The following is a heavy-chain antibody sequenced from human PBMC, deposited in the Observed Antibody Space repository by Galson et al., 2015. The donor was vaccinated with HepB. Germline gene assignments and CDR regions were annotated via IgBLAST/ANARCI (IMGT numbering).Heavy chain of an antibody. V-gene: IGHV3-30*18. CDR2: ISYDGSSK. D-gene: IGHD5-24*01. J-gene: IGHJ5*01. CDR3: AKDRGRDGYKWRLDS. CDR1: GFTFSSYG. Sequence: SLRLSCAASGFTFSSYGMHWVRQAPGKGLEWVAVISYDGSSKYYADSVKGRFTISRDNFKNTAFLQMNSLTVEDTAVYYCAKDRGRDGYKWRLDSWGQGALVTVSS.